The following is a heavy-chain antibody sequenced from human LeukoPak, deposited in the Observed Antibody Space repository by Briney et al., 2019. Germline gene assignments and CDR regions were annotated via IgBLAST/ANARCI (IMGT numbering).Heavy chain of an antibody. V-gene: IGHV3-74*01. D-gene: IGHD3-10*01. Sequence: GGSLRLSCAASGFTFSSYWMHWARQAPGKGLVWVSRINSDGSSTSYADSVKGRFTISRDNAKNTLYLQMNSLRAEDTAVYYCAPSLYYYGSGSYYKGTDYWGQGTLVTVSS. CDR1: GFTFSSYW. J-gene: IGHJ4*02. CDR3: APSLYYYGSGSYYKGTDY. CDR2: INSDGSST.